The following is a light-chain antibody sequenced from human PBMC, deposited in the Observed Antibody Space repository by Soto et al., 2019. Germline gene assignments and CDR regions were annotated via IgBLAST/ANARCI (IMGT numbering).Light chain of an antibody. CDR3: MQTLQTPLT. Sequence: DIVMTQSPLSLPVTPGEPASISCRSSQSLLHSNGNTYLDWYLQKPGQSPQLLIYFGSNRASGVPDRFSGSGSGTDSTLKISRVEAEDVGVYYCMQTLQTPLTFGGGTKVDI. CDR1: QSLLHSNGNTY. V-gene: IGKV2-28*01. CDR2: FGS. J-gene: IGKJ4*01.